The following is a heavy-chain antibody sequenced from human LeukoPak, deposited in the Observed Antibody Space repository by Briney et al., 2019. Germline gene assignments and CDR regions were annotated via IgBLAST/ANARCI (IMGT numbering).Heavy chain of an antibody. CDR1: GYTFSIYG. Sequence: TVSCKASGYTFSIYGITWVRQAPGQGLEWMGRIDPSDSYTNYSPSFQGHVTISADKSISTAYLQWSSLKASDTAMYSCARQGDPPDYWGQGTLVTVSS. V-gene: IGHV5-10-1*01. CDR3: ARQGDPPDY. CDR2: IDPSDSYT. J-gene: IGHJ4*02. D-gene: IGHD3-16*01.